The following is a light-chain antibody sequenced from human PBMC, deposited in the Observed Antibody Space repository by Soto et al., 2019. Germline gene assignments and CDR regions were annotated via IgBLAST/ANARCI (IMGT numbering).Light chain of an antibody. Sequence: QSALTQPASLSGSAGQSITISCSGTMRDVGAYNLVSWYQQHPGTAPKLIMYEVRNRPSGISSRFSGSRSGNTASLTISGLQSEDEGDYYCSAYTARSTLVFGGGTKRTVL. J-gene: IGLJ3*02. CDR1: MRDVGAYNL. V-gene: IGLV2-14*01. CDR3: SAYTARSTLV. CDR2: EVR.